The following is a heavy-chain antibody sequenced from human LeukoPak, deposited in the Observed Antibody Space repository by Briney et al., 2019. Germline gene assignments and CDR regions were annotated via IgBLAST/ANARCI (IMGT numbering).Heavy chain of an antibody. D-gene: IGHD5-12*01. J-gene: IGHJ6*04. CDR1: GFTFDDYA. Sequence: GGSLRLSCAASGFTFDDYAMHSVRLAPGKGLGWVSLISWDGGSTYYADSVNDRFTLSTDNSIHSLYLQMNSLGAEDTALYYCAKDKEYSGFGPILSGYYYGMDVWGKGTTVTVSS. V-gene: IGHV3-43D*04. CDR2: ISWDGGST. CDR3: AKDKEYSGFGPILSGYYYGMDV.